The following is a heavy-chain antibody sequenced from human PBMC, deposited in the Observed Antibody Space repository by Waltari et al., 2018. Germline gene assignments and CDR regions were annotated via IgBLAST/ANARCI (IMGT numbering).Heavy chain of an antibody. CDR2: IFYRGST. D-gene: IGHD3-22*01. CDR1: GGSIINIKSY. Sequence: QLQLRESGPGLVKPSETLSLPCTVSGGSIINIKSYWGCIRQPPGNGLEWIGRIFYRGSTHYNPSLKSRVTMSVDTSKNQFSLKLSSVTAADTARYYCARDYDSSGYYYDYWGQGVLVTVSS. J-gene: IGHJ4*02. CDR3: ARDYDSSGYYYDY. V-gene: IGHV4-39*02.